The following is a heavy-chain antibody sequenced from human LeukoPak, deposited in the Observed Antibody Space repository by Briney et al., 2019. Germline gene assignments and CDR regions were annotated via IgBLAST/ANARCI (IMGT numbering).Heavy chain of an antibody. CDR2: ISGSGSGI. CDR3: AKRGYAVSTMDV. Sequence: GGSLRLSCAASGFTFSTYAMNWVRQAPGQGLEWVSAISGSGSGIYYAASLKGRFTISRDNSKNTVYLQMNSLGADDTAVYYCAKRGYAVSTMDVWGKGTTVTVSS. J-gene: IGHJ6*03. CDR1: GFTFSTYA. D-gene: IGHD2-15*01. V-gene: IGHV3-23*01.